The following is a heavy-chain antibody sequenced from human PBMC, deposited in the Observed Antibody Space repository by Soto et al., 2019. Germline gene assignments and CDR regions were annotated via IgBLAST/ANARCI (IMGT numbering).Heavy chain of an antibody. V-gene: IGHV3-9*01. Sequence: PXGSLRLSCAVSGVIFEDYAMHWVRQAPGKGLEWVSGINWNGINKGYADSVQGRFTISRDNAKKSLYLQMDYLRPEDTAFYFCAKDADRLGELWGYFQNWGQGTLVTVSS. CDR1: GVIFEDYA. CDR3: AKDADRLGELWGYFQN. CDR2: INWNGINK. J-gene: IGHJ1*01. D-gene: IGHD3-16*01.